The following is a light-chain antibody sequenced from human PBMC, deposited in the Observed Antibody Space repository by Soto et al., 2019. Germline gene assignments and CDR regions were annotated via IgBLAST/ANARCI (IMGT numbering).Light chain of an antibody. V-gene: IGKV3-20*01. CDR1: QTISSIY. Sequence: EIVLTQSPGTLSLSPGERATLSCRASQTISSIYLAWYQQKPGQAPRLLIYAASSRATGIPERFSGSGSGTDFNLTISRLQPEDFALYYCQHYYSSLWTFGQGTKVDIK. CDR2: AAS. J-gene: IGKJ1*01. CDR3: QHYYSSLWT.